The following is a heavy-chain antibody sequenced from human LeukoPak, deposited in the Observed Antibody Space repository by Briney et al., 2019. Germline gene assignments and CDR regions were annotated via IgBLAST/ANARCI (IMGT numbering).Heavy chain of an antibody. J-gene: IGHJ4*02. V-gene: IGHV3-23*01. CDR3: SLWREDLTGYYPLDF. CDR1: GFTFSSYA. D-gene: IGHD3-22*01. CDR2: ISGSGGST. Sequence: GGSLRLSCAASGFTFSSYAMSWVRQAPGKGLEWVSAISGSGGSTYYADSVKGRFTISRDNSKNTLYLQMNSLRAEDTAVYYCSLWREDLTGYYPLDFWGQGTLVSVSS.